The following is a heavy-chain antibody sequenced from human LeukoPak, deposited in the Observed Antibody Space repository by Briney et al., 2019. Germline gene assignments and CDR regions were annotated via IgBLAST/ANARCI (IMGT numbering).Heavy chain of an antibody. D-gene: IGHD2-2*01. CDR1: GYTFTTAG. CDR2: ISTYHGNT. V-gene: IGHV1-18*01. J-gene: IGHJ5*02. Sequence: ASVKVSCKASGYTFTTAGIGWVRQAPGQVLEWMGWISTYHGNTNYAQIFQDRVTLTSDTSTSTAYMELRRLRSDDTAVYYCARGDPIVVVPAAMANNWFDPWGQGTLVTVSS. CDR3: ARGDPIVVVPAAMANNWFDP.